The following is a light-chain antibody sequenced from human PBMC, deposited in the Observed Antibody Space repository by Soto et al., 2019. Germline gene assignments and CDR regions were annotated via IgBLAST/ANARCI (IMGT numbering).Light chain of an antibody. CDR2: GAS. Sequence: EIVLTQSPATLSLSPGERASLSCMASQSVSSYLAWYQQKPGQAPRLLIYGASTRATGIPARFSGSGSGTHFTLTISSLQSEDFGTYYCQKYNAWPGKFGQGNTGAIK. CDR3: QKYNAWPGK. J-gene: IGKJ1*01. V-gene: IGKV3-15*01. CDR1: QSVSSY.